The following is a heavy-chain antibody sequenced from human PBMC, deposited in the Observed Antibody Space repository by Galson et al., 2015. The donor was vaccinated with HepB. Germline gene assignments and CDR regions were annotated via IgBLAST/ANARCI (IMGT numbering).Heavy chain of an antibody. V-gene: IGHV1-18*01. Sequence: SVKVSCKASGYTFTSYGISWVRQAPGQGLEWMGWISAYNGNTNYAQKLQGRVTMTTDTSTSTAYMELRSLRSDDTAVYYCAGGAGGGGSYLGSEAFDYWGQGTLVTVSS. D-gene: IGHD1-26*01. J-gene: IGHJ4*02. CDR2: ISAYNGNT. CDR1: GYTFTSYG. CDR3: AGGAGGGGSYLGSEAFDY.